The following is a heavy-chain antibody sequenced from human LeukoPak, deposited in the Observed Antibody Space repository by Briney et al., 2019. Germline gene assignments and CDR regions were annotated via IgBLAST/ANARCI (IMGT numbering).Heavy chain of an antibody. CDR1: GFTVRSNY. CDR3: ARDPLTGGLDY. J-gene: IGHJ4*02. D-gene: IGHD1-14*01. Sequence: PGGSLRLSGAASGFTVRSNYMSWVRQAPGKGLEWVSVIYSGGSTYYADSVKGRFSISRDNSKNTVYLQMNSLRAEDTAVYYCARDPLTGGLDYWGQGTLVTVSS. CDR2: IYSGGST. V-gene: IGHV3-66*01.